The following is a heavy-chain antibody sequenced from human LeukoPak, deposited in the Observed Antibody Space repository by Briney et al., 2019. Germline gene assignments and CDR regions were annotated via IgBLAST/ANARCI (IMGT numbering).Heavy chain of an antibody. CDR2: IYTSGST. V-gene: IGHV4-61*02. Sequence: EPSETLSLTCTVSGGSISSGSYYWSWIRQPAGKGLEWIGRIYTSGSTNYNPSLKSRVTISVDTSKNQFSLKLSSVTAADTAVYYCARVVAAAGIYYYYYMDVWGKGTTVTVSS. CDR1: GGSISSGSYY. J-gene: IGHJ6*03. D-gene: IGHD6-13*01. CDR3: ARVVAAAGIYYYYYMDV.